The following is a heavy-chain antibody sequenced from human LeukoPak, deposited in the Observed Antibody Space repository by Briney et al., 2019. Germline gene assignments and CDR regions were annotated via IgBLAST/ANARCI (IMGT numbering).Heavy chain of an antibody. CDR2: INPNSGGT. J-gene: IGHJ4*02. D-gene: IGHD3-22*01. V-gene: IGHV1-2*03. Sequence: LGASVKVSCKASGYTFTGYYMHWVRQAPGQGLEWMGWINPNSGGTNYAQKFQGRVTMTRDTSISTAYMELSRLRSDDTAVYYCARVPDYYDSSRYYNFDYWGQGTLVTVSS. CDR3: ARVPDYYDSSRYYNFDY. CDR1: GYTFTGYY.